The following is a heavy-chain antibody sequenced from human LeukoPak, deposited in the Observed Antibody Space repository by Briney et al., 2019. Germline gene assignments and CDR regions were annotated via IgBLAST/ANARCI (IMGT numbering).Heavy chain of an antibody. CDR3: AKDRPYQKAFDI. Sequence: GRSLRLSCAASGFTFDDYAMHWVRQAPGKGLEWVSGISWNSGSIGYADSVKGRFTISRDNAKNSLYMQMNSLRAEDTALYYCAKDRPYQKAFDIWGQGTMVTVSS. J-gene: IGHJ3*02. CDR1: GFTFDDYA. CDR2: ISWNSGSI. V-gene: IGHV3-9*01.